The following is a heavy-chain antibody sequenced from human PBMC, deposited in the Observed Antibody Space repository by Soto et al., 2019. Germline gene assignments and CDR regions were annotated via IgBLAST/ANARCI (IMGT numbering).Heavy chain of an antibody. CDR1: GYTFTSYG. J-gene: IGHJ6*02. CDR3: ARVMDPLAAAGTSNYYYGMDV. V-gene: IGHV1-18*01. D-gene: IGHD6-13*01. Sequence: ASVKVSCKASGYTFTSYGISWVRQAPGQGLEWMGWISAXNGNTNYAQKLQGRVTMTTDTSTSTAYMELRSLRSDDTAVYYCARVMDPLAAAGTSNYYYGMDVWGQGTTVTVSS. CDR2: ISAXNGNT.